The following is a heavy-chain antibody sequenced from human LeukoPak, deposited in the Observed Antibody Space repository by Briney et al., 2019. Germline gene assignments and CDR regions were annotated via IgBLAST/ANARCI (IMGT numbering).Heavy chain of an antibody. CDR1: GGSFSGYY. D-gene: IGHD2-2*03. CDR2: INHSGST. V-gene: IGHV4-34*01. Sequence: SETLSLTCAVYGGSFSGYYWSWIRQPPGKGLEWIGEINHSGSTNYNPSLKSRVTISVDTSKNQFSLKLSSVTAADTAVYYCARAGAWILYLTVWGQGTTVTVSS. CDR3: ARAGAWILYLTV. J-gene: IGHJ6*02.